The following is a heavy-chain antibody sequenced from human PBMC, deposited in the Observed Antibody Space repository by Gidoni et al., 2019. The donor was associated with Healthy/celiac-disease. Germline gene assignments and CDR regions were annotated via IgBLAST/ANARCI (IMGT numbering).Heavy chain of an antibody. Sequence: EVQLVQSGAEVKKQGESRKISCKGCGYSVTSNGSGWVRQMPGKGLEWMGIIYTGDSDTRYCPSFQGKVAISADKSISTAYRQWSSLKASDTAMYYCARHPAAAFGVVTRLDYWGQGTLVTVSS. V-gene: IGHV5-51*01. CDR1: GYSVTSNG. D-gene: IGHD3-3*01. CDR2: IYTGDSDT. CDR3: ARHPAAAFGVVTRLDY. J-gene: IGHJ4*02.